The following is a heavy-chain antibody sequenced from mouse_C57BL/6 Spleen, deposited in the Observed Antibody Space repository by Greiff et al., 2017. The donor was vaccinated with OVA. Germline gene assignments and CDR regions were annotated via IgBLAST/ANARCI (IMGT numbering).Heavy chain of an antibody. CDR1: GYSFTSYY. D-gene: IGHD4-1*01. J-gene: IGHJ3*01. CDR3: ARATGTPFAY. CDR2: IYPGSGNT. Sequence: QVQLQQSGPELVKPGASVKISCKASGYSFTSYYIHWVKQRPGQGLEWIGWIYPGSGNTKYNEKFKGKATLTADTSSSTAYMQLSSLTSEDSAVYYCARATGTPFAYWGQGTLVTVSA. V-gene: IGHV1-66*01.